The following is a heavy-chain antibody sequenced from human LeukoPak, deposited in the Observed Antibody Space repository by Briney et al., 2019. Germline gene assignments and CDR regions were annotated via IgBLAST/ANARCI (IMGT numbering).Heavy chain of an antibody. CDR3: ARWDIVVVPADMGYYYGMDV. Sequence: GASVKVSCKASGYTFTSYDINWVRQATGQGLEWMGWINPNSGNTGYAQKFQGRVTMTRNTSISTAYMELSSLRSEDTAVYYCARWDIVVVPADMGYYYGMDVWGQGTTVTVSS. J-gene: IGHJ6*02. CDR2: INPNSGNT. D-gene: IGHD2-2*01. CDR1: GYTFTSYD. V-gene: IGHV1-8*01.